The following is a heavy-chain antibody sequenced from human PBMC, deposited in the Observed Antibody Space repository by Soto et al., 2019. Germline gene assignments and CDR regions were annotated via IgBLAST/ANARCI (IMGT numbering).Heavy chain of an antibody. CDR3: AKDLWSGRGGGIDY. J-gene: IGHJ4*02. D-gene: IGHD3-3*01. Sequence: EVQLLDSGGGLVQPGGSLRLSCAASGFTFSSYAMHWVRQAPGKGLEWVSTISGAALNTYYADSVKGRFTISRDSSKRTVYLQMNSLSAADTAVYYCAKDLWSGRGGGIDYSGQGTLVTVSS. V-gene: IGHV3-23*01. CDR2: ISGAALNT. CDR1: GFTFSSYA.